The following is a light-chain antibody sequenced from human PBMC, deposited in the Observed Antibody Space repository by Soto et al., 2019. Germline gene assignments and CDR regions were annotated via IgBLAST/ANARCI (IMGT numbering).Light chain of an antibody. CDR1: QTITNL. V-gene: IGKV1-5*01. CDR3: KQYNSYPIT. J-gene: IGKJ5*01. CDR2: DAS. Sequence: DIQLTQSPSTLSASVGDRVTITCRASQTITNLLAWFQQKPGKAPKLLIYDASSLESGVPSRFSGSGSGTEFTLTISSLQPDGFATYYCKQYNSYPITFGQGTRLEIK.